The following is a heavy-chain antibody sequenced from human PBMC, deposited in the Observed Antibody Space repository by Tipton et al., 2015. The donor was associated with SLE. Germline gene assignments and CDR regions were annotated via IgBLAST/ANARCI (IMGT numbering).Heavy chain of an antibody. Sequence: TLSLTCTVSGGSLINNNYYWGWIRQPPGKGLEWIGSGSNFYNPSLKSRITISIDTSKNQFSLKLSSVTAADTAVYYCATSLPLYWYFDLWGRGSLVTVSS. CDR3: ATSLPLYWYFDL. CDR1: GGSLINNNYY. CDR2: GSN. V-gene: IGHV4-39*01. D-gene: IGHD3-16*02. J-gene: IGHJ2*01.